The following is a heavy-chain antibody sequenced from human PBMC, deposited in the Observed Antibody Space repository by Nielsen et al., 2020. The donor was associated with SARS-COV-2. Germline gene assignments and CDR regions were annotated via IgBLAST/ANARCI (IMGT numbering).Heavy chain of an antibody. CDR3: AKDDVVRGDAYDI. D-gene: IGHD3-10*01. CDR2: TSASGAST. J-gene: IGHJ3*02. V-gene: IGHV3-23*01. CDR1: GFTFNIYA. Sequence: GESLNISCAASGFTFNIYAMAWVRRAPGRGLEWVSGTSASGASTYYADSVKGRFSISRDNSRNTLYLQMNSLRVEDTAIYFCAKDDVVRGDAYDIWGQGTVVTVSS.